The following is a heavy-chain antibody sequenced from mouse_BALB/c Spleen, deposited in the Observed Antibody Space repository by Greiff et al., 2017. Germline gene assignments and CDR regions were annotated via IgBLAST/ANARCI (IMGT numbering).Heavy chain of an antibody. CDR1: GFTFSSFG. J-gene: IGHJ2*01. D-gene: IGHD1-2*01. V-gene: IGHV5-17*02. CDR2: ISSGSSTI. Sequence: DVQLVESGGGLVQPGGSRKLSCAASGFTFSSFGMHWVRQAPEKGLEWVAYISSGSSTIYYADTVKGRFTISRDNPKNTLFLQMTSLRSEDTAMYYCARGGDYYGHLYYFDYWGQGTTLTVSS. CDR3: ARGGDYYGHLYYFDY.